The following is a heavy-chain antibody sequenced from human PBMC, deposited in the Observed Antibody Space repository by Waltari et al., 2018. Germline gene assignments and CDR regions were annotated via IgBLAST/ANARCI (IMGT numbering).Heavy chain of an antibody. V-gene: IGHV4-38-2*01. Sequence: QVQLQESGPGLVKPSETLSLTCAVSGYSISSGYYWGWLRQPPGKGREWIGSIYHSGSTYYNPSLKSRVTISVDTSKNQFSLKLSSVTAADTAVYYCARSLDFWSGYSPDILTGYNYWGQGTLVTVSS. D-gene: IGHD3-3*01. CDR3: ARSLDFWSGYSPDILTGYNY. CDR2: IYHSGST. CDR1: GYSISSGYY. J-gene: IGHJ4*02.